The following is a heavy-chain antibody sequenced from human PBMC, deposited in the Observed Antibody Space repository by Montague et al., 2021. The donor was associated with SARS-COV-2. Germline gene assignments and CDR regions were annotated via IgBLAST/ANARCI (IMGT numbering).Heavy chain of an antibody. CDR3: AKGAAKTFYYNGMDV. D-gene: IGHD6-25*01. CDR2: ISWNSGYI. J-gene: IGHJ6*02. Sequence: SLRLSCAASGFTFGDYALHWVRQAPGKGLEWVSAISWNSGYIDYAGSVKGRFTISRDNDKNSLYLEMNSLSAEDTALYYCAKGAAKTFYYNGMDVWGQGTTVTLSS. CDR1: GFTFGDYA. V-gene: IGHV3-9*01.